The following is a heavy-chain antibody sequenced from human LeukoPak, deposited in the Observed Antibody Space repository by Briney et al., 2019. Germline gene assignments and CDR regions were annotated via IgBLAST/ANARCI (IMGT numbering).Heavy chain of an antibody. V-gene: IGHV1-18*03. J-gene: IGHJ4*02. D-gene: IGHD6-19*01. CDR2: ISAYNGNT. CDR1: GYTFTSYG. Sequence: ASVKVSCKASGYTFTSYGISWVRQAPGQGLEWMGWISAYNGNTNYAQKLQGRVTMTTDTSASTAYMELSSLRSEDMAVYYCARDRNRGYSSGCFDYWGQGTLVTVSS. CDR3: ARDRNRGYSSGCFDY.